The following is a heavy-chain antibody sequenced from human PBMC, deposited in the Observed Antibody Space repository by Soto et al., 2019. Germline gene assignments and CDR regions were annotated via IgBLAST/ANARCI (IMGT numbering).Heavy chain of an antibody. V-gene: IGHV3-23*01. J-gene: IGHJ4*02. Sequence: GGSLRLSCAASGFTSRNFGMTWVRQAPGQGPEWVSLVSGDGGSTIYLDSVRGRFTISRDNSKNTLYLQTDSLRAEDTAIYYCARDDAPAGGYLDSWGQGTLVTVSS. D-gene: IGHD2-15*01. CDR3: ARDDAPAGGYLDS. CDR2: VSGDGGST. CDR1: GFTSRNFG.